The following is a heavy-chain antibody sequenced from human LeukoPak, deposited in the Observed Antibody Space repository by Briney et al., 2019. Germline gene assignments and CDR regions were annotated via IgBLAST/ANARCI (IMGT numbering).Heavy chain of an antibody. D-gene: IGHD3-10*01. J-gene: IGHJ4*02. CDR3: ARDYYGSGTYFLPAGH. CDR1: GSSFDNYG. V-gene: IGHV3-20*04. CDR2: IYWNGGGT. Sequence: GXLRLSCATSGSSFDNYGMSWVRQAPGKGLEWVSAIYWNGGGTGYADSVKGRFTISRDNAKNSLYLQMNSLRVEDTALYYCARDYYGSGTYFLPAGHWGQGTLVTVSS.